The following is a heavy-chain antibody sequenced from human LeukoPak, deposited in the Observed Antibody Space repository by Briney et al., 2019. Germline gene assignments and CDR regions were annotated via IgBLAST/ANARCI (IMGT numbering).Heavy chain of an antibody. CDR1: GDSVSRKSAG. Sequence: SQTLSLTCAISGDSVSRKSAGWNWIRQSPSRGLEWLGRTYYRSKWYNDYAVSVKSRITINPDTSKNQFSLQLNSVTPEDTAVYYCARSGYSGYDSHWYFDLWGRGTLVTVSS. J-gene: IGHJ2*01. D-gene: IGHD5-12*01. V-gene: IGHV6-1*01. CDR2: TYYRSKWYN. CDR3: ARSGYSGYDSHWYFDL.